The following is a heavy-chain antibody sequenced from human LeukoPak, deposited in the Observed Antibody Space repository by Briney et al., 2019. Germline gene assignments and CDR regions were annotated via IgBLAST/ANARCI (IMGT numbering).Heavy chain of an antibody. Sequence: AGSLRLSCAASGIPFARAWMSWVRQAPGKGLEWVRRIKSKSDGGTTDYAAPVKGRFTISRDDSKNTLYLQMDSLKTEDTAVYYCESSGGHVLAPWGQGTLVTVSS. D-gene: IGHD1-26*01. CDR3: ESSGGHVLAP. V-gene: IGHV3-15*01. J-gene: IGHJ4*02. CDR1: GIPFARAW. CDR2: IKSKSDGGTT.